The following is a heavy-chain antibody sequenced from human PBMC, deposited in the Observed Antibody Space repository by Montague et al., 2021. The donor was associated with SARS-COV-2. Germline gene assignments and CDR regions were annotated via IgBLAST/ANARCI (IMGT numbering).Heavy chain of an antibody. CDR2: INHGGST. D-gene: IGHD2-15*01. J-gene: IGHJ6*03. V-gene: IGHV4-34*01. CDR1: GGSFSGYY. CDR3: ARLRDGVVPSPILGIGPYFTYYYMDV. Sequence: SETLSLTSAVHGGSFSGYYWNWIRQRPGKGLGWIGEINHGGSTNYNPSLKNRLTISADTSKNQFSLKLTSVAATDTAVYYCARLRDGVVPSPILGIGPYFTYYYMDVWGKGTTVTVS.